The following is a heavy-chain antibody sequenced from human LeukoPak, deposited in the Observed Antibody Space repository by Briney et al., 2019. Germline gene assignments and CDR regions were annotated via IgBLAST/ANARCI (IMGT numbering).Heavy chain of an antibody. V-gene: IGHV3-21*01. CDR1: GLTFTNYT. J-gene: IGHJ4*02. CDR3: ARVIAAAVGGFDY. D-gene: IGHD6-13*01. CDR2: ISGSAAYK. Sequence: GGSLRLSCAASGLTFTNYTMNWVRQAPGKGLEWVSSISGSAAYKFYSDSVKGRFTISRDNAKKSLYLQMNSLRAEDTAVYYCARVIAAAVGGFDYWGQGTLVTVSS.